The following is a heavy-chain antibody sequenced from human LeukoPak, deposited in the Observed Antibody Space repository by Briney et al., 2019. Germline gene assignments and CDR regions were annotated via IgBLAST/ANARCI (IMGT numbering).Heavy chain of an antibody. Sequence: SETLSLTCAVYGGSFSGYYWSWIRQPPGKGLEWIGEINHSGSTNYNPSLKSRGTISVDTSKNQFSLKLRSVPAADTAVYYCASRRAYYGSGSRYYHMDVWGKGPTVTISS. J-gene: IGHJ6*03. D-gene: IGHD3-10*01. CDR3: ASRRAYYGSGSRYYHMDV. CDR1: GGSFSGYY. CDR2: INHSGST. V-gene: IGHV4-34*01.